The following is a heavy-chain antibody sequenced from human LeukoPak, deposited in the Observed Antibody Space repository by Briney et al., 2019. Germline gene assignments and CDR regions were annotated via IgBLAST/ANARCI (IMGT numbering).Heavy chain of an antibody. CDR3: ARDDRRSLNWFDP. Sequence: ASVKVSCKTSGYTFTRYYIHWVQQAPGQGLEWMGIINPSGGSTSYAQKFQGRVTMTRDMSTSTVYMELSSLRSEDTAVYYCARDDRRSLNWFDPWGQGTLVTVSS. V-gene: IGHV1-46*01. D-gene: IGHD6-13*01. J-gene: IGHJ5*02. CDR2: INPSGGST. CDR1: GYTFTRYY.